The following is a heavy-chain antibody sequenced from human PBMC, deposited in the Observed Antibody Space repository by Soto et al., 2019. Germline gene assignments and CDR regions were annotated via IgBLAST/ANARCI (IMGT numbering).Heavy chain of an antibody. D-gene: IGHD4-17*01. V-gene: IGHV1-18*01. CDR1: GYTFTSYG. CDR2: ISAYNGNT. Sequence: GASVKVSCKASGYTFTSYGISWVRQAPGQGLEWMGWISAYNGNTNYAQKLQGRVTMTTDTSTSTAYMELRSRRSDDTAVYYCARDSPPNYYGGNSGDNWFDPWGQGTLVTASS. CDR3: ARDSPPNYYGGNSGDNWFDP. J-gene: IGHJ5*02.